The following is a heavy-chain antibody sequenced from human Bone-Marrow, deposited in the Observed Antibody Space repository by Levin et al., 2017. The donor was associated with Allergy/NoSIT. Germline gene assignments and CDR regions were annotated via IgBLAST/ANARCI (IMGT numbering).Heavy chain of an antibody. CDR3: ARGCSSTSCYPVGAFDI. J-gene: IGHJ3*02. CDR1: GGSISSGGYS. CDR2: IYLSGST. V-gene: IGHV4-30-2*01. D-gene: IGHD2-2*01. Sequence: PSETLSLTCAVSGGSISSGGYSWSWIRQPPGKGLEWIGHIYLSGSTYYNPSLKSRVTISVDRSKNQFSLKLSSVTAADTAVYYCARGCSSTSCYPVGAFDIWGQGTMVTVSS.